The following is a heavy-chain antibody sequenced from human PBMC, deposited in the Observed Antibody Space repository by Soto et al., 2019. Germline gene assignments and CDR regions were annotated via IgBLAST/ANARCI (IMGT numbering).Heavy chain of an antibody. CDR1: GYIFNSFG. V-gene: IGHV1-18*01. CDR3: ARNLERRIAAAGPGNWFDP. Sequence: ASVKVSCKASGYIFNSFGISWARQAPGQGLEWMGWISAYTGNTKYAQNFQGRVTMTTDTSTSTAYMELSSLRSEDTAVYYCARNLERRIAAAGPGNWFDPWGQGTLVTVSS. J-gene: IGHJ5*02. D-gene: IGHD6-13*01. CDR2: ISAYTGNT.